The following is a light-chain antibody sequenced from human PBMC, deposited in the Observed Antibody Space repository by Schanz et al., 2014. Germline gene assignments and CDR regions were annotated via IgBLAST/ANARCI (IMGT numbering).Light chain of an antibody. CDR1: QSISSY. CDR3: QQYDNLPLT. Sequence: DIQMTQSPSSLSASVGDRVTITCRARQSISSYLHWYQQKPGKAPKLLIYAASSLQSGVPSRFSGSGSGTEFTLTISSLQPEDIATYYCQQYDNLPLTFGGGTKVESK. J-gene: IGKJ4*01. V-gene: IGKV1-39*01. CDR2: AAS.